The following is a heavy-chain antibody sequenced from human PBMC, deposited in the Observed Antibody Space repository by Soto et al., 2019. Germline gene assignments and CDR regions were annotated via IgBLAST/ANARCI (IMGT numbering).Heavy chain of an antibody. CDR1: GYSFTMYW. V-gene: IGHV5-51*01. CDR2: IDPGDSYT. J-gene: IGHJ6*02. CDR3: ARPGARVYHDNSDYCSYGMDR. D-gene: IGHD3-22*01. Sequence: GESLKISCKGSGYSFTMYWISWVRQMPGKGLEWMGRIDPGDSYTRYSPSFQGHVTISADKSISTAYLQWSSLKASDTAMSYCARPGARVYHDNSDYCSYGMDRWGQGTTVTAS.